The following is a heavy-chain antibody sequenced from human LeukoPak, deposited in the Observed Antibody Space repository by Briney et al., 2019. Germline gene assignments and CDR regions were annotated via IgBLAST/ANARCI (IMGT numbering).Heavy chain of an antibody. CDR1: GGTFSSYA. V-gene: IGHV1-69*01. CDR3: ARDPGDYGGQYYYYGMDV. CDR2: IIPIFGTA. J-gene: IGHJ6*02. Sequence: SVKVSCKASGGTFSSYAISWVRQTPGQGLEWMGGIIPIFGTANYAQKFQGRVTITADESTSTAYMELSSLRSEDTAVYYCARDPGDYGGQYYYYGMDVWGQGTTVTVSS. D-gene: IGHD4-23*01.